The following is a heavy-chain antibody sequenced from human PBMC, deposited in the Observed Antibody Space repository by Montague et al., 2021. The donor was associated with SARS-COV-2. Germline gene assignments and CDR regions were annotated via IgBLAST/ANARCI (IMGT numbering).Heavy chain of an antibody. V-gene: IGHV4-61*01. CDR2: IYYTGST. CDR1: GGSVGSGSYY. CDR3: ARISGITSWYYDY. Sequence: SETLSLTCTVSGGSVGSGSYYWSWIRQPPGKGLQSIGYIYYTGSTNYNPSLQSRVTISVDSSKNQFSVRLNSVTAADTAVYYCARISGITSWYYDYWGQGTLVTVSS. J-gene: IGHJ4*02. D-gene: IGHD1-14*01.